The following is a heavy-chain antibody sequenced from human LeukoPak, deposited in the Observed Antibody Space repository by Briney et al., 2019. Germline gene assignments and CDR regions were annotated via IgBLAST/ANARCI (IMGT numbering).Heavy chain of an antibody. CDR2: IRSYSGYI. V-gene: IGHV3-21*01. CDR3: ARELSGRFDY. D-gene: IGHD1-26*01. Sequence: GGSLRLSCAASRFTLSANSMNWVRHAPGKGLEWVSSIRSYSGYIYYADSVKGRFTISRDNAKNSLYLQMNSLRAEDTAVYFCARELSGRFDYWGQGTLVTVSS. J-gene: IGHJ4*02. CDR1: RFTLSANS.